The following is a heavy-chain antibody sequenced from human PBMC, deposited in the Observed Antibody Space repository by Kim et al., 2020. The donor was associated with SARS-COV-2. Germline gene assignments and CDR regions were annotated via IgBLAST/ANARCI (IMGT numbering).Heavy chain of an antibody. V-gene: IGHV3-23*01. CDR2: ISGSGGST. Sequence: GGSLRLSCAASGFTFSSYAMSWVRQAPGKGLEWVSAISGSGGSTYYADSVKGRFTISRDNSKNTLYLQMNSLRAEDTAVYYCAKPCHGGYGGNRYYYYYGMDVWGQGTTVTVSS. CDR1: GFTFSSYA. D-gene: IGHD2-15*01. CDR3: AKPCHGGYGGNRYYYYYGMDV. J-gene: IGHJ6*02.